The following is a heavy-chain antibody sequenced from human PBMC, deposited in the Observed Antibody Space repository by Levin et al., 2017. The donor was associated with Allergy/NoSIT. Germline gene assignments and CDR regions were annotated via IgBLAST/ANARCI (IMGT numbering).Heavy chain of an antibody. J-gene: IGHJ2*01. D-gene: IGHD4-17*01. CDR2: IYTSGST. V-gene: IGHV4-61*02. Sequence: LRLSCTVSGDSISSGNDYWSWIRQPAGKGLEWIGRIYTSGSTNYNPSLKSRVSISVDTSKNQFSLNLRSVTAADTAVYYCARKTTVTTDWYFDLWGRGTLVTVSS. CDR3: ARKTTVTTDWYFDL. CDR1: GDSISSGNDY.